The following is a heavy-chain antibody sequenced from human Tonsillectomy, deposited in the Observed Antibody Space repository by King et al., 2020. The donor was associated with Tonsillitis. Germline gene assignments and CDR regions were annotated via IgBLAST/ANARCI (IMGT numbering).Heavy chain of an antibody. CDR1: GYTFTSYY. CDR2: LNPSDGTR. CDR3: ARDRAIQLSFGPDY. Sequence: QLVQSGAEVKKPGASVKVSCRASGYTFTSYYIHWVRQAPGQGLEWMGVLNPSDGTRSYAQKFLGRVTMTRDTSTSTLYMHLSGLGSEDAAVYYCARDRAIQLSFGPDYWGQGTLVTVSS. D-gene: IGHD5-18*01. J-gene: IGHJ4*02. V-gene: IGHV1-46*03.